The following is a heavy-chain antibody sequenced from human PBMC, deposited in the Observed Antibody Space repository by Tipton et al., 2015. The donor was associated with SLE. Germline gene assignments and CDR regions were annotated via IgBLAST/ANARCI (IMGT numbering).Heavy chain of an antibody. CDR2: ISYDGSNK. CDR3: AKDLTYYYDSSGTAFDY. Sequence: RSLRLSCAASGFTFSSYAMHWVRQAPGKGLEWVAVISYDGSNKYYADSVKGRFTISRDNSKNTLYLQMNSLRAEDTAVYYCAKDLTYYYDSSGTAFDYWGQGTLVTVSS. V-gene: IGHV3-30*04. D-gene: IGHD3-22*01. J-gene: IGHJ4*02. CDR1: GFTFSSYA.